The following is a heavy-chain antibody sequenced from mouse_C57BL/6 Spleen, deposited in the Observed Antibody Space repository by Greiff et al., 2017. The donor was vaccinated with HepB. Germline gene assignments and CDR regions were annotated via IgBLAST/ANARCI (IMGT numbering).Heavy chain of an antibody. Sequence: EVQLQQSGPELVKPGASVKISCKASGYSFTGYYMNWVKQSPEKSLEWIGEINPSTGGTTYNQKFKAKATLTVDKSSSTAYMQLKSLTSEDSAVYYCADDGYYGVWGTGTTVTVSS. CDR2: INPSTGGT. CDR1: GYSFTGYY. J-gene: IGHJ1*03. D-gene: IGHD2-3*01. CDR3: ADDGYYGV. V-gene: IGHV1-42*01.